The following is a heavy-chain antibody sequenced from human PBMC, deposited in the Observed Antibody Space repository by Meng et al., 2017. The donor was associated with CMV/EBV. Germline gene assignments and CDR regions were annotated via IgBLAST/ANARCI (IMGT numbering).Heavy chain of an antibody. J-gene: IGHJ5*02. CDR3: AGDLIAVRPGWFAP. CDR2: ISAYNGNT. Sequence: YNLTTDCISYVRQDAGQGLVWRGWISAYNGNTTSAQRIQGRVPMTTDTTRSRAYMKQRSMRYDDAAVYYCAGDLIAVRPGWFAPWGQGTLVTVSS. V-gene: IGHV1-18*04. D-gene: IGHD6-6*01. CDR1: YNLTTDC.